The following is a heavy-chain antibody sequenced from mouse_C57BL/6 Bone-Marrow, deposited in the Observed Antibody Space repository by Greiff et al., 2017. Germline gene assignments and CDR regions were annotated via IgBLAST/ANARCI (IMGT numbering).Heavy chain of an antibody. Sequence: QVQLQQPGAELVKPGASVKMSCKASGYTFTSYWITWVKQRPGQGLEWIGDIYPGSGSTNYNEKFKSRATLTVDTSSSTAYMQLSSLTSEDYAVYYCARWPFAYWGQGTLVTVSA. CDR2: IYPGSGST. J-gene: IGHJ3*01. V-gene: IGHV1-55*01. CDR3: ARWPFAY. CDR1: GYTFTSYW.